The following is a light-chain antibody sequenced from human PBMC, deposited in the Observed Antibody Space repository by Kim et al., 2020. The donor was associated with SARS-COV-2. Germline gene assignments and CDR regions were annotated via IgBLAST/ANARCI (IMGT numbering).Light chain of an antibody. CDR3: QQYNNWLPLT. V-gene: IGKV3-15*01. Sequence: EIVMTQSPAPLSVSPGERANLSCRASQSVSSNLAWYQQKPGQAPRLLIYGASTRATGIPARCSGSGSGTEFTLTISSLQSEDFAVYYCQQYNNWLPLTFGGGTSWRS. CDR2: GAS. CDR1: QSVSSN. J-gene: IGKJ4*01.